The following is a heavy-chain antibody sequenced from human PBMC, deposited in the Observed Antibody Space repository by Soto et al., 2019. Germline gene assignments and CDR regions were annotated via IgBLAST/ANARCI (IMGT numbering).Heavy chain of an antibody. V-gene: IGHV3-23*01. CDR1: GFTFSSYA. CDR3: AKSRGNPRTTVTTNYFDY. D-gene: IGHD4-17*01. CDR2: ISGSGGST. J-gene: IGHJ4*02. Sequence: GGSLRLSCVASGFTFSSYAMSWVRQAPGKGLEWVSAISGSGGSTYYADSVKGRFTISRDNSKNTLYLQMNSLRAEDTAVYYCAKSRGNPRTTVTTNYFDYWGQGTLVTVSS.